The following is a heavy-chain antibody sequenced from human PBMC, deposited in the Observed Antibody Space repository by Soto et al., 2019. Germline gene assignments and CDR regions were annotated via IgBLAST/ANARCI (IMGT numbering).Heavy chain of an antibody. CDR2: MSGSSSTT. CDR3: AKNQERELPRVIDF. D-gene: IGHD1-7*01. J-gene: IGHJ4*02. CDR1: GLTFSNYA. Sequence: GGSVRLSGATSGLTFSNYARSWVRQAPGGGLEWVSSMSGSSSTTYYADSVKGRFTISRDRSKNTLYLQMSSLRAEDTALYYCAKNQERELPRVIDFWGQGTLVTVPS. V-gene: IGHV3-23*01.